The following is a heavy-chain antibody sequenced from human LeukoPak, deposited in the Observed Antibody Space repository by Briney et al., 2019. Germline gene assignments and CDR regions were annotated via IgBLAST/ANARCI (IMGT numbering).Heavy chain of an antibody. D-gene: IGHD3-3*01. J-gene: IGHJ4*02. V-gene: IGHV1-3*01. CDR1: GYTFTSYA. CDR3: ARATRRITIFGVVIPYYFDY. CDR2: INAGNGNT. Sequence: ASVKVSCKASGYTFTSYAMHWVRQAPGQRLEWMGWINAGNGNTKYSQKSQGRVTITRDTSASTAYMELSSLRSEDTAVYYCARATRRITIFGVVIPYYFDYWGQGTLVTVSS.